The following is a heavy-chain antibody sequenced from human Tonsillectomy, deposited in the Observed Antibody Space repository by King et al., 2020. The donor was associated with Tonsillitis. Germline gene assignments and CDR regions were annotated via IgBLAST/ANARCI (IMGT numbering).Heavy chain of an antibody. CDR1: GYSFTSYW. CDR2: IDPSDSYT. D-gene: IGHD2-2*01. V-gene: IGHV5-10-1*03. J-gene: IGHJ5*02. Sequence: VQLVESGAEVKKPGESLRISCKASGYSFTSYWISWVRQMPGKGLEWMGRIDPSDSYTNYSPSFQGHVTISADKSISTAYLQWGSLKASDTAMYYCARRLSSISCYAGNWFDPWGQGTLVTVSS. CDR3: ARRLSSISCYAGNWFDP.